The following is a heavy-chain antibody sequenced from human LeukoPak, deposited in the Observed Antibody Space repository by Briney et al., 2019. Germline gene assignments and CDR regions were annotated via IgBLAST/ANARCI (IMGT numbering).Heavy chain of an antibody. J-gene: IGHJ4*02. Sequence: PSETLSLTCTVSGGSFSSGGYYWSWIRQPPGKGLEWIGYIYHSGSTYYNPSLKSRVTISVDRSKNQFSLKLSSVTAADTAVYYCARDSGGSCDYWGQGTLVTVSS. V-gene: IGHV4-30-2*01. CDR3: ARDSGGSCDY. D-gene: IGHD2-15*01. CDR1: GGSFSSGGYY. CDR2: IYHSGST.